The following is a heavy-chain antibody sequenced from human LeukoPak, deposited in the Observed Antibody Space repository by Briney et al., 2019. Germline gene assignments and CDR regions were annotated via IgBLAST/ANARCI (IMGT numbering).Heavy chain of an antibody. Sequence: SETLSLTCSVSGGSISSYYWSWIRQPPGKGLEWIGYIYYSGSTNYNPSLKSRVTMSVDTSKNQFSLKLSSVTAADTAVYYCARVLSKRRITMVRDYYYYMDVWGKGTTVTISS. CDR2: IYYSGST. CDR1: GGSISSYY. V-gene: IGHV4-59*12. CDR3: ARVLSKRRITMVRDYYYYMDV. J-gene: IGHJ6*03. D-gene: IGHD3-10*01.